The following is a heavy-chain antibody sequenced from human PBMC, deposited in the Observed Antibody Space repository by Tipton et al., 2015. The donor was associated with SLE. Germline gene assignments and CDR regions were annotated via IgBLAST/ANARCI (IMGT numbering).Heavy chain of an antibody. CDR1: GFTFSNAW. D-gene: IGHD4-17*01. Sequence: SLRLSCAASGFTFSNAWMSWVRQAPGKGLEWVGRIKSKTDGGTTDYAAPVKGRFTIPRDDSKNKLYLQMNSLKTEDTAVYYCTTDSLTTVTGFDIWGQGTMVTVSS. J-gene: IGHJ3*02. V-gene: IGHV3-15*01. CDR3: TTDSLTTVTGFDI. CDR2: IKSKTDGGTT.